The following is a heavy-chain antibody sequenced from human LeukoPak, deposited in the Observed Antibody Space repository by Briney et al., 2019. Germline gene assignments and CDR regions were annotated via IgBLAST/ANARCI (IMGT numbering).Heavy chain of an antibody. J-gene: IGHJ6*03. Sequence: ASVKVSCKVSGYTLTELSMHWVRQAPGKGLEWMGGFDPEDGETIYAQKFQGRVTMTEDTSTDTAYMELSSLRSEDTAVYYCARGVVVPAAIYYYYYYMDVWGKGTTVTVSS. CDR1: GYTLTELS. V-gene: IGHV1-24*01. CDR2: FDPEDGET. CDR3: ARGVVVPAAIYYYYYYMDV. D-gene: IGHD2-2*02.